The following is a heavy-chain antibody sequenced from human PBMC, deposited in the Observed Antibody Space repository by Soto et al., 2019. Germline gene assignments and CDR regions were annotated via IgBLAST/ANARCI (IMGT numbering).Heavy chain of an antibody. V-gene: IGHV4-59*08. J-gene: IGHJ4*02. Sequence: QVQLQESGPGLVKPSETLSLTCTVSGGSISSYYWSWIRQPPGKGLEWIGYIYYSGSTDYNPSLKSRVTISVDTSKNQFSLKLGSVTAADTAVYYCARLYGSGRWGGYFDYWGQGTLVTVSS. CDR2: IYYSGST. CDR1: GGSISSYY. CDR3: ARLYGSGRWGGYFDY. D-gene: IGHD3-10*01.